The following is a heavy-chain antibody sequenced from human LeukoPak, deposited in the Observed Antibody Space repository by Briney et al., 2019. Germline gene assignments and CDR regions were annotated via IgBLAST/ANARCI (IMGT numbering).Heavy chain of an antibody. Sequence: GGSLRLSCAASGFTVSSNYMSWVRQAPGKGLEWVSIIYSGGTTYYVDSVKGRFTISRDNSKNTLHLQMNSLRAEDTAVYYCARVWMTTVTSWYFDSWGQGTLVTVSS. CDR1: GFTVSSNY. D-gene: IGHD4-17*01. CDR2: IYSGGTT. CDR3: ARVWMTTVTSWYFDS. V-gene: IGHV3-53*01. J-gene: IGHJ4*02.